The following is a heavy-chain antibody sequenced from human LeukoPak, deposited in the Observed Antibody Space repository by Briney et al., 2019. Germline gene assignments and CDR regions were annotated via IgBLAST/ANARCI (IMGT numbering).Heavy chain of an antibody. CDR2: IYYSGST. D-gene: IGHD6-19*01. V-gene: IGHV4-59*08. Sequence: SETLSLTCTVSGVSISSYYWSWIRQPPGKGLEWIGYIYYSGSTNYNPSLKSRVTISVDTSKNQFSLKLSSVTAADTAVYYCARHFIARVAVAGNWFDPWGQGTLVTVSS. CDR1: GVSISSYY. CDR3: ARHFIARVAVAGNWFDP. J-gene: IGHJ5*02.